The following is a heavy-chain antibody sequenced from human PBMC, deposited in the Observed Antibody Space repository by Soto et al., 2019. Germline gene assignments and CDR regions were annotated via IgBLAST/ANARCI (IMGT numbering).Heavy chain of an antibody. J-gene: IGHJ6*02. Sequence: ASVKVSCKASGGTFSSYAISWVRQAPGQGLEWMGGIIPIFGTANYAQKFQGRVTITADESTSTAYMELSSLRSEDTAVYYCARVEVPAAISGMDVWGQGTTVTVSS. CDR1: GGTFSSYA. CDR2: IIPIFGTA. CDR3: ARVEVPAAISGMDV. D-gene: IGHD2-2*01. V-gene: IGHV1-69*13.